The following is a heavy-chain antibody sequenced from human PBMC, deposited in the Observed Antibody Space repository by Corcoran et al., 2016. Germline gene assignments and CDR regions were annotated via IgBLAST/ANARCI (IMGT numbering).Heavy chain of an antibody. D-gene: IGHD5-18*01. J-gene: IGHJ6*02. CDR1: GYTFTSYG. V-gene: IGHV1-18*01. Sequence: QVQLVQSGAEVKKPGASVKVSCKASGYTFTSYGISWVRQAPGQGLEWMGWISAYNGNTNYAQKPQGRVTMTTDTSTSTAYMELRGLSSDDTAVYYCARPLTPTSYGRPAGGMDVWGQGTTVTVSS. CDR3: ARPLTPTSYGRPAGGMDV. CDR2: ISAYNGNT.